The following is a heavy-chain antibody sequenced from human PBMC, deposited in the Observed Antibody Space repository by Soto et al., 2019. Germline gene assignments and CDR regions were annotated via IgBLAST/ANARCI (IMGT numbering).Heavy chain of an antibody. CDR1: GFTFSSYA. V-gene: IGHV3-23*01. Sequence: GGSLILSCAASGFTFSSYAMSWVLQAPGKGLEWVSAISGSGGNTYYADSVKGRFTISRDNSKNTLYLQMNSLRAEDTAVYYCAKGALIVVVITYYFDYWGQGTLVTVS. CDR3: AKGALIVVVITYYFDY. D-gene: IGHD3-22*01. J-gene: IGHJ4*02. CDR2: ISGSGGNT.